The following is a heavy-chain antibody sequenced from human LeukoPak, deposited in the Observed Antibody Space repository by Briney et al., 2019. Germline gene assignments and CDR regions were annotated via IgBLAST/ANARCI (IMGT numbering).Heavy chain of an antibody. CDR2: ISSSGSTI. V-gene: IGHV3-48*04. Sequence: GGSLRLSCAASGFTFSSYAMNWVRQAPGKGLEWVSYISSSGSTIYYADSVKGRFTISRDNAKNSLYLQMNSLRAEDTAVYYCAKGETIVGATTGNFDYWGQGTLVTVSS. J-gene: IGHJ4*02. CDR1: GFTFSSYA. D-gene: IGHD1-26*01. CDR3: AKGETIVGATTGNFDY.